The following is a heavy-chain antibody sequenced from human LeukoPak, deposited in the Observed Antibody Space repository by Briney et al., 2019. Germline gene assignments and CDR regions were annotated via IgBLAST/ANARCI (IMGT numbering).Heavy chain of an antibody. Sequence: SETLSLTCTVSVGSISSSNYYWSWIRQPPGKGLEWIGSIYYSGSTYYNPSLKSRVTISVDTSKNQFSLKLSSVTAADTAVYYCARHIPRAKQSYDYVWGSYQSNYYFDYWGQGTLVTVSS. CDR2: IYYSGST. J-gene: IGHJ4*02. D-gene: IGHD3-16*02. V-gene: IGHV4-39*01. CDR1: VGSISSSNYY. CDR3: ARHIPRAKQSYDYVWGSYQSNYYFDY.